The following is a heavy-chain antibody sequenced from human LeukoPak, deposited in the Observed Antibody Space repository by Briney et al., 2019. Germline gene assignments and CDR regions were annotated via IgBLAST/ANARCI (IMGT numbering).Heavy chain of an antibody. Sequence: PSETLPLTCTVSGGSINSYYWSWIRQPPGKGLEWIGHIYYSGSTNYKPSLKSRVTISVDTSKNQFSLKLSSVTAADTAVYYCARADYYSSGSYSPNFDYWGQGTLVTVSS. CDR3: ARADYYSSGSYSPNFDY. CDR2: IYYSGST. J-gene: IGHJ4*02. D-gene: IGHD3-10*01. CDR1: GGSINSYY. V-gene: IGHV4-59*01.